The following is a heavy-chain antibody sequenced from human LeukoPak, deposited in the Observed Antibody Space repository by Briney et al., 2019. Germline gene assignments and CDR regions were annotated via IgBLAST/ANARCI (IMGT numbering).Heavy chain of an antibody. D-gene: IGHD2-15*01. CDR1: GFTVSSNY. J-gene: IGHJ4*02. V-gene: IGHV3-66*02. CDR3: AREAYCSGGSCYFGYDY. CDR2: IYSGGST. Sequence: GGSLRLSCAASGFTVSSNYMSWVRQAPGKGLEWVSVIYSGGSTYYADSVKGRFTISRDNSKNTLYLQMNSLRAEDTAVYYRAREAYCSGGSCYFGYDYWGQGTLVTVSS.